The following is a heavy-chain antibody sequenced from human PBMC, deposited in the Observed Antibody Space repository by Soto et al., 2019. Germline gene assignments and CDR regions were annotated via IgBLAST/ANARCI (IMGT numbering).Heavy chain of an antibody. V-gene: IGHV4-59*12. CDR2: IYYAGST. Sequence: PSETLSLTCTVSGGSMIRYYWSWIRQPPGRGLEWIGFIYYAGSTKYNPSLNSRVTISVDTSKNQFSLKLSSVTAADTAVYYCARVGPLRYFDWLFPTDAFDIWGQGTMVTVSS. CDR1: GGSMIRYY. CDR3: ARVGPLRYFDWLFPTDAFDI. J-gene: IGHJ3*02. D-gene: IGHD3-9*01.